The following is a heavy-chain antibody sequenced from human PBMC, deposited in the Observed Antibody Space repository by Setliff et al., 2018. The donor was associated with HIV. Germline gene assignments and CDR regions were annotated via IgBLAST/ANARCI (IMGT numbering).Heavy chain of an antibody. V-gene: IGHV1-18*01. J-gene: IGHJ3*02. CDR2: ISSYNDNT. CDR1: GGTFSNYV. CDR3: ARDDVGYCSGGSCYHLFDTFDI. Sequence: ASVKVSCKASGGTFSNYVINWVRQAPGQGLEWMGWISSYNDNTNYALNLQGRVTMTTDTSTRTAYMELRSLRSDDTAVYYCARDDVGYCSGGSCYHLFDTFDIWGQGTVVTVSS. D-gene: IGHD2-15*01.